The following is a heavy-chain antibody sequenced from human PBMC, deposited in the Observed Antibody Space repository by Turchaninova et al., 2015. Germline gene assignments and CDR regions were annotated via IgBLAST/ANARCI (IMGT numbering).Heavy chain of an antibody. J-gene: IGHJ4*02. CDR2: IHGTGNT. CDR3: ARHPGASFDL. D-gene: IGHD4-17*01. V-gene: IGHV4-59*08. Sequence: SWIRQPPGKRLEWIGYIHGTGNTTYNPSLQSRVTMSLDTSRSRFSLRLASVTAADTAMYYCARHPGASFDLWGQGILVTVSS.